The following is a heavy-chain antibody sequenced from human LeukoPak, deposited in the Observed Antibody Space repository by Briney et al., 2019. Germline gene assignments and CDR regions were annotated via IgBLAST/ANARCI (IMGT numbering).Heavy chain of an antibody. V-gene: IGHV4-59*01. CDR2: IYYSGST. D-gene: IGHD3-10*01. J-gene: IGHJ4*02. CDR3: AREGRGSTSWFPSSSFEY. Sequence: SETLSLTCDVSGGSIRGYYWSWIRQPPGKGLEWIGDIYYSGSTNYNPSLKSRVTISVDTSKTQFSLKLSSVTAADTAVYYCAREGRGSTSWFPSSSFEYWGQGTLVTVSS. CDR1: GGSIRGYY.